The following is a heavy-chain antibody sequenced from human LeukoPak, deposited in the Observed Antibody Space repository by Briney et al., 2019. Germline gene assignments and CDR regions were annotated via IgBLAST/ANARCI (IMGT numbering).Heavy chain of an antibody. CDR3: ARDWHPSWFDP. CDR2: VSAYNGNT. J-gene: IGHJ5*02. CDR1: GYTFTSYG. V-gene: IGHV1-18*01. Sequence: ASVKVSCKTYGYTFTSYGISWVRQAPGQGLEWMGWVSAYNGNTNYAQKVQDRVTMTTDTSTTTAYMELRSPRSDDTAVYYCARDWHPSWFDPWGQGTLVTVS.